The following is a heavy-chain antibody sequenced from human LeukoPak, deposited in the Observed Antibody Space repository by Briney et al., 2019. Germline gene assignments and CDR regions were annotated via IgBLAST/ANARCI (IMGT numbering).Heavy chain of an antibody. D-gene: IGHD3-9*01. V-gene: IGHV1-2*02. J-gene: IGHJ4*02. CDR2: INPTSGGT. CDR1: GYFFPGYC. CDR3: ARDILTGYYSKYYFDY. Sequence: ASVKVSCKASGYFFPGYCIHWVRQAPGQGLEWMGWINPTSGGTNYAQKFQGRVTMTRDASISTAYMELSRLRSDDTAMYYCARDILTGYYSKYYFDYWGQGTLVTVSS.